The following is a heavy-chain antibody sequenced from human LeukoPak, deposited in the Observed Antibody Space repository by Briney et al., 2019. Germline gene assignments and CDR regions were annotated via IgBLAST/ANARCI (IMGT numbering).Heavy chain of an antibody. Sequence: ASVKVSCKASGYTFAGYFIHWVRQAPGQGLQWMGWMNPNSGNTGYAQKFQGRVTMTRNTSISTAYMELSSLRSEDTAVYYRARRRGSGWYCFDYWGQGTLVTVSS. CDR3: ARRRGSGWYCFDY. CDR1: GYTFAGYF. CDR2: MNPNSGNT. V-gene: IGHV1-8*02. D-gene: IGHD6-19*01. J-gene: IGHJ4*02.